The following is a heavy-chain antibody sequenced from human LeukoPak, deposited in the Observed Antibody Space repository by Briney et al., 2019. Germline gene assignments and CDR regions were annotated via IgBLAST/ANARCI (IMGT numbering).Heavy chain of an antibody. CDR1: GFTFSSYS. V-gene: IGHV3-48*04. D-gene: IGHD2-2*01. J-gene: IGHJ5*02. CDR3: ARDLMLGYCSSTSCRPRGFDP. Sequence: GGSLRLSCAASGFTFSSYSMNWVRQAPGKGLEWVSYISSSSSTIYYADSVKGRFTIPRDNAKNSLYLQMNSLRAEDTAVYYCARDLMLGYCSSTSCRPRGFDPWGQGTLVTVSS. CDR2: ISSSSSTI.